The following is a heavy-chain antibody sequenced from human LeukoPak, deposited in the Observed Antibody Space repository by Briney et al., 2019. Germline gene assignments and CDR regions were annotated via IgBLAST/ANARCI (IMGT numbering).Heavy chain of an antibody. Sequence: QTGGSLRLSCAASGFTFSSYGMHWVRQAPGKGLEWVAVISYDGSNKYYADSVKGRFTISSDNSKNTLYLQMNSLRAEDTAVYYCAKDGPLYCSGGSCQDPAVDYWGQGTLVTVSS. CDR1: GFTFSSYG. J-gene: IGHJ4*02. V-gene: IGHV3-30*18. D-gene: IGHD2-15*01. CDR3: AKDGPLYCSGGSCQDPAVDY. CDR2: ISYDGSNK.